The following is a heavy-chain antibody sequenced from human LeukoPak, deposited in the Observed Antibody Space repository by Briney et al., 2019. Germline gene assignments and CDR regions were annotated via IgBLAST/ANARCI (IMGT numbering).Heavy chain of an antibody. D-gene: IGHD6-6*01. CDR3: ARAHLSSSSTDYMDV. Sequence: GGSLRLSCAASGFTVSSNYMSWVRQAPGKGLEWVSVIYSGGSTYYADSVKGRFTISRDNSKNTLYLQMNSLRPEDTAVYYCARAHLSSSSTDYMDVWGKGTTVTVSS. CDR1: GFTVSSNY. V-gene: IGHV3-53*05. CDR2: IYSGGST. J-gene: IGHJ6*03.